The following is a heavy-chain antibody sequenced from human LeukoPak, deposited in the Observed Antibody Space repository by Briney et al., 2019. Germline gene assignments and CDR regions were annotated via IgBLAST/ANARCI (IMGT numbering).Heavy chain of an antibody. CDR3: ARRLRFFLNWFDP. D-gene: IGHD3-3*01. CDR2: IYNTGDT. J-gene: IGHJ5*02. V-gene: IGHV4-39*01. CDR1: DGSISGRY. Sequence: SETLSLTCTVSDGSISGRYWGWIRQPPGKGLEWIGTIYNTGDTYYNPSLKSRVTISVDTSKNQFSLKLSSVAAADTAVYYCARRLRFFLNWFDPWGQGTLVTVSS.